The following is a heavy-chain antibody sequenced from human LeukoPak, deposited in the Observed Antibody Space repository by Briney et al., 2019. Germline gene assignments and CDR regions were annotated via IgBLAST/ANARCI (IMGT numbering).Heavy chain of an antibody. CDR2: FDPEDGET. D-gene: IGHD3-22*01. Sequence: ASVKVSCKVSGYTLTELSMHWVRQAPGKGLEWMGGFDPEDGETIYAQKFQGRVTMTEDTSTDTAYMELSSLRSDDTAVYYCARGDYYDSRRSYYFDYWGQGTLVTVSS. J-gene: IGHJ4*02. V-gene: IGHV1-24*01. CDR1: GYTLTELS. CDR3: ARGDYYDSRRSYYFDY.